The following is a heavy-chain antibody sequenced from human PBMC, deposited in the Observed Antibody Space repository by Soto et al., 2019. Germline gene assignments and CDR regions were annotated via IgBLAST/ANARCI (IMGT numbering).Heavy chain of an antibody. CDR2: IDPSDSYT. V-gene: IGHV5-10-1*01. Sequence: GESLKISCQGSGYSFTNYWIDWARQMPGKGLEWMGRIDPSDSYTNYSPSFEGHVTISADKSITTAYLQWSSLKASDTAMYYCSRQADPRYYGMDVWGQGTTVTVSS. CDR1: GYSFTNYW. J-gene: IGHJ6*02. CDR3: SRQADPRYYGMDV.